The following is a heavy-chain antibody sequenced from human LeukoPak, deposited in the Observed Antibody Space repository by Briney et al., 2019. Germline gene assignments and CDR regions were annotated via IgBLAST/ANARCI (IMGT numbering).Heavy chain of an antibody. CDR1: GYTFTGYY. V-gene: IGHV1-2*02. D-gene: IGHD2-15*01. J-gene: IGHJ4*02. Sequence: ASVKVSCKASGYTFTGYYMHWVRQAPGQGLEWMGWINPNSGGTNYAQKFQGRVTMTRDTSISTAYMELSRLRSDDTAVYYCAILGVGYCSGGSCYPDHYFDYWGQGTLVTVSS. CDR2: INPNSGGT. CDR3: AILGVGYCSGGSCYPDHYFDY.